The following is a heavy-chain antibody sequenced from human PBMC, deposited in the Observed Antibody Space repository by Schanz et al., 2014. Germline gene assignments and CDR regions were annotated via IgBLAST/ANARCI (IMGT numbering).Heavy chain of an antibody. CDR3: ARGEFGRLFPTWFEP. V-gene: IGHV3-48*02. J-gene: IGHJ5*02. D-gene: IGHD3-10*01. Sequence: EVQLVESGGDLVQPGGSLRLSCAASGFTFSSYSMNWVRQTPGKGLEWVSYISTRSITTHYPASLKGRFTISRDDAKNSLYLQMNSLTDEDTAVYYCARGEFGRLFPTWFEPWGQGTLVTVSS. CDR2: ISTRSITT. CDR1: GFTFSSYS.